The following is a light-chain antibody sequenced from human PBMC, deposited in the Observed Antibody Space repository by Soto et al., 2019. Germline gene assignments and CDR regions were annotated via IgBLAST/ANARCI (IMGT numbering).Light chain of an antibody. CDR1: QSISSW. V-gene: IGKV1-5*01. CDR2: DAS. J-gene: IGKJ1*01. Sequence: DIQMTQSPSTLSASVGDRVTITCRASQSISSWLAWYQQKPGKAPKLLIYDASSLESGVPSRFSGSGSGTEFTLTISSLQPDDFATYYCQQYNSYPTTFGQGTRWIS. CDR3: QQYNSYPTT.